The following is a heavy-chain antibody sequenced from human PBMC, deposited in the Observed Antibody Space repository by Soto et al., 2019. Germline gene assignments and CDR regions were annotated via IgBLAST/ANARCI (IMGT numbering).Heavy chain of an antibody. D-gene: IGHD3-9*01. CDR3: ATLTPPFDY. J-gene: IGHJ4*02. V-gene: IGHV4-38-2*01. CDR1: GYSINSGYY. CDR2: IYHSGST. Sequence: PSETLSLTCAVSGYSINSGYYWGWIRQSPGKGLEWIGSIYHSGSTYYNPSLKSRVTISVDTSKNQFSLKLNSVTAAETAVYYCATLTPPFDYWGQGTLVTVSS.